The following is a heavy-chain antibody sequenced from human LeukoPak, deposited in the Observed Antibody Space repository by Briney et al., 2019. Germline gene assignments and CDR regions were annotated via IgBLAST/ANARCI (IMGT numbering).Heavy chain of an antibody. D-gene: IGHD3-22*01. J-gene: IGHJ4*02. CDR1: GGCISSSTYY. Sequence: KASETLSLTCTVSGGCISSSTYYWGWIRQPPGKGLEWIGSIYYSGSTYYNPSLKSRVTISVDTSKNQFSLNLRSVTAADTAVYYCARRYYYDSSGYSYYFDFWGQGTLVTVSS. CDR3: ARRYYYDSSGYSYYFDF. CDR2: IYYSGST. V-gene: IGHV4-39*01.